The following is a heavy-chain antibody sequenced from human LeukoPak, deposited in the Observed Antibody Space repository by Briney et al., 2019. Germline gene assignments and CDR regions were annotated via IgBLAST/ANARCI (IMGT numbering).Heavy chain of an antibody. CDR1: GGTFSSYA. J-gene: IGHJ5*02. D-gene: IGHD3-10*01. Sequence: ASVKVSCKASGGTFSSYAISWVRQAPGQGLEWMGGMIPTFGTANYAQKFQGRVTITADESTSTAYMELSSLRSEDTAVYYCARDYYGSGSYENWFDPWGQGTLVTVSS. CDR3: ARDYYGSGSYENWFDP. CDR2: MIPTFGTA. V-gene: IGHV1-69*13.